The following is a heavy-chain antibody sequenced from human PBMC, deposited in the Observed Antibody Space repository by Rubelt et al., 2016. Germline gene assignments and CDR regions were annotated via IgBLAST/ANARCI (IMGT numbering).Heavy chain of an antibody. J-gene: IGHJ4*02. D-gene: IGHD6-13*01. CDR2: ISAYNGNT. V-gene: IGHV1-18*04. CDR3: ARDEPYSSSWYDY. Sequence: QVQLVQSGAEVKKPGASVKVSCKASGYTFSTYGISWVRQAPGQGLEWMGWISAYNGNTDYAQRVQVRVTLTTETSTSTAYMELRSLRSDDTAVYYCARDEPYSSSWYDYWGQGTLVTVSS. CDR1: GYTFSTYG.